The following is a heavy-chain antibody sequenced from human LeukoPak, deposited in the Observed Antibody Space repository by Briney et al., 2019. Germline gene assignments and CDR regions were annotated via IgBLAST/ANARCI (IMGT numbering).Heavy chain of an antibody. CDR3: ARLRAVTRSSSWLQVRRRFDY. D-gene: IGHD6-13*01. J-gene: IGHJ4*02. V-gene: IGHV4-34*01. CDR2: INHSRST. CDR1: CGPFSCYY. Sequence: PSETLSLTCSVYCGPFSCYYWLYIRQPPGKGLEESGEINHSRSTNYHPSLKSRVTISVDTSKNQFSLKLSSVPAADTAVYYCARLRAVTRSSSWLQVRRRFDYWGQGTLVTVSS.